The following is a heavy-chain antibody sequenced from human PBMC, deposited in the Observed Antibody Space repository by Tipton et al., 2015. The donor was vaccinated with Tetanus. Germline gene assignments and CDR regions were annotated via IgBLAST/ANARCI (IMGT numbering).Heavy chain of an antibody. D-gene: IGHD1-14*01. Sequence: QVQLVQSGAEMKKTGSSVKVSCKASGGTFTNYALSWVRQAPGQGLEWVGGITPIFGTTNSAPKFQGRVTLTADETTNTAYMELSSLRSDGSAVYYGAGAPNRIARAYECGGQGTQIIVSS. CDR3: AGAPNRIARAYEC. V-gene: IGHV1-69*01. CDR1: GGTFTNYA. J-gene: IGHJ1*01. CDR2: ITPIFGTT.